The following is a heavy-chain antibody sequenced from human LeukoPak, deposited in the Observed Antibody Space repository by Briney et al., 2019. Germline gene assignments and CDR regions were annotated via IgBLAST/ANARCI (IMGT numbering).Heavy chain of an antibody. CDR2: ISWNSGSI. CDR1: GFTFDDYA. Sequence: GRSLRLSCAASGFTFDDYAMHWVRQAPGKGLEWVSGISWNSGSIGYADSVKGRFTISRDNSKNTLYLQMNSLRAEDAAVYYCARGRGIQLWLVPTDYWGQGTLVTVSS. J-gene: IGHJ4*02. D-gene: IGHD5-18*01. V-gene: IGHV3-9*01. CDR3: ARGRGIQLWLVPTDY.